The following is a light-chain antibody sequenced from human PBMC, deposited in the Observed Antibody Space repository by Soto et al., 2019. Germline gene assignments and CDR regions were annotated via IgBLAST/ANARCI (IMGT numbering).Light chain of an antibody. CDR2: GVS. V-gene: IGKV3-15*01. J-gene: IGKJ1*01. CDR1: QSVSVH. CDR3: QQASNSHRT. Sequence: IVMTQSPATLSVSPGESATLSCRASQSVSVHLGWFQKKPGQAPRLLIFGVSRRVPGIPARFSGSGSGTEFTLTISGLQSEDSAVYYCQQASNSHRTFGQGTKV.